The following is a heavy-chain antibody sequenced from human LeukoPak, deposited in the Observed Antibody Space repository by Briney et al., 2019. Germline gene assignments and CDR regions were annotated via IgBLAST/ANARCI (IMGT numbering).Heavy chain of an antibody. J-gene: IGHJ3*02. D-gene: IGHD3-3*01. CDR1: GFTCSSYS. Sequence: GGSLRLSCVASGFTCSSYSMSWVRQAPGKGLECVAHIKQDGSEKYYVDSVKGRFTISRDNAKNSLYLQMNSLRAEDTAVYYCAREDYDFWSGYYTKACDIWGQGTMVTVSS. V-gene: IGHV3-7*05. CDR3: AREDYDFWSGYYTKACDI. CDR2: IKQDGSEK.